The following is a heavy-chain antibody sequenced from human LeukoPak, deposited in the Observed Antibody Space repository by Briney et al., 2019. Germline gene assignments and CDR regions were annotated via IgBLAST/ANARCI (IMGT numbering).Heavy chain of an antibody. J-gene: IGHJ5*02. V-gene: IGHV1-18*01. D-gene: IGHD1-1*01. Sequence: WASVKVSCKASGYTFTSYGISWVRQAPGQGLEWMGWISAYNGNTNYAQKLQGRVTMTTDTSTSTAYMELRSLRSDDTAVYYCARDGLKRTGTTYNWFDPWGQGTLVTVSS. CDR3: ARDGLKRTGTTYNWFDP. CDR2: ISAYNGNT. CDR1: GYTFTSYG.